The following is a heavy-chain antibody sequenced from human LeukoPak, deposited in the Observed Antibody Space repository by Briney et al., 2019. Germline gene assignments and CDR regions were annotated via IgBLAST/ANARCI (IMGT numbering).Heavy chain of an antibody. CDR2: IYSGGNT. D-gene: IGHD3-10*01. CDR1: GFTVSSSY. Sequence: PGGSLRLSCAPSGFTVSSSYVSWVRQAPGKGLEWVSVIYSGGNTYYADSVKGRFTISRDNSKNTLYLQMNSLTAEDTAVYYCAILWFGPDYWGQGTLVTVSS. CDR3: AILWFGPDY. J-gene: IGHJ4*02. V-gene: IGHV3-53*01.